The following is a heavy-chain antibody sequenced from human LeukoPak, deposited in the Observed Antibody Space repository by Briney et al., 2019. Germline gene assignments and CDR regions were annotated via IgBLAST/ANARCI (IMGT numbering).Heavy chain of an antibody. V-gene: IGHV4-31*03. Sequence: SETLSLTCTVSGGFISSGGYYWNWIRQHPGKGLEWIGYIYYSGSTYYNPSLKSRVTISVDTSKNQFSLKLSSVTAADTAVYFCARDNRDDYYDSRGYFGAFDIWGQGTMVTVSS. CDR1: GGFISSGGYY. J-gene: IGHJ3*02. D-gene: IGHD3-22*01. CDR3: ARDNRDDYYDSRGYFGAFDI. CDR2: IYYSGST.